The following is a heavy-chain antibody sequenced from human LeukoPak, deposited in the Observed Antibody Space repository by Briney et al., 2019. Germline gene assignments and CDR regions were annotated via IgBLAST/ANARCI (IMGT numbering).Heavy chain of an antibody. CDR2: ISAYNGNT. CDR1: GYTFTSYG. J-gene: IGHJ4*02. V-gene: IGHV1-18*01. Sequence: ASVKVSCKASGYTFTSYGISWVRQAPGQGLEWMGWISAYNGNTNYAQKLQGRVTMTTDTSTSTAYMELRSLRSDDTAVYYCARDGGYCSSTSCSRGDYFDYWGQGTLVTVSS. CDR3: ARDGGYCSSTSCSRGDYFDY. D-gene: IGHD2-2*01.